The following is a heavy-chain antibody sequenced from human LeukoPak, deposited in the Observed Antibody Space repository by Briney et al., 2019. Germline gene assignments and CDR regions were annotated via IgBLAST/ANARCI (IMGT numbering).Heavy chain of an antibody. CDR1: GFSFSSYE. CDR2: ISRSGRAI. J-gene: IGHJ2*01. V-gene: IGHV3-48*03. D-gene: IGHD6-19*01. CDR3: ARHYGIAVVASYWYFDL. Sequence: PGGSLRLSCAASGFSFSSYEMNWVRQAPGKGLEWVSYISRSGRAIYYADSVKGRFTISRDNSKNTLHLQMNSLRVEDTAVYYCARHYGIAVVASYWYFDLWGRGTLVTVSS.